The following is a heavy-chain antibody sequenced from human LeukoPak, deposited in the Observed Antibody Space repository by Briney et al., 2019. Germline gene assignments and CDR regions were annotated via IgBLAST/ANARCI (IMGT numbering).Heavy chain of an antibody. J-gene: IGHJ5*02. CDR2: ISSDGTTT. V-gene: IGHV3-74*01. CDR3: ARTYYYDT. Sequence: GGSLRLSCAASGFIFSTYWMHWVRQAPGKGLVWVSRISSDGTTTTYADSVKGRFTISRDSAQNTLYLQMNSPRAEDTAVYYCARTYYYDTWGQGTLVTVSS. D-gene: IGHD3-22*01. CDR1: GFIFSTYW.